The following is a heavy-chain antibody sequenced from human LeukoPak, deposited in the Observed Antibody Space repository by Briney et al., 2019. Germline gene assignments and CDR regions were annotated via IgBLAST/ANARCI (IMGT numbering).Heavy chain of an antibody. V-gene: IGHV3-11*01. CDR2: ISSSGSTI. D-gene: IGHD3-3*01. CDR1: GFTFSDYY. J-gene: IGHJ6*02. Sequence: GGSLRLSCAASGFTFSDYYMSWIRQAPGKGLEWVSYISSSGSTIYYADSVKGRFTISRDNAKSSLYLQMNSLRAEDTAVYYCARDYDFWSGYFGARGMDVWGQGTTVTVSS. CDR3: ARDYDFWSGYFGARGMDV.